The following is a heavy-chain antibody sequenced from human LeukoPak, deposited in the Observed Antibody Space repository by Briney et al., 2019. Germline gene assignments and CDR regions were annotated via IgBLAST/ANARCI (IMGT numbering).Heavy chain of an antibody. CDR2: ISGSGGST. J-gene: IGHJ4*02. V-gene: IGHV3-23*01. CDR1: GFTFSSYA. D-gene: IGHD4-17*01. CDR3: AKDRGDCFDY. Sequence: PGGSLSLSCAASGFTFSSYAMSWVRQAPGKGLECVSAISGSGGSTYYADSVKGRFTISRDNSKDTLYLQMNSLRAEDTAVYYCAKDRGDCFDYWGQGTLVTVSS.